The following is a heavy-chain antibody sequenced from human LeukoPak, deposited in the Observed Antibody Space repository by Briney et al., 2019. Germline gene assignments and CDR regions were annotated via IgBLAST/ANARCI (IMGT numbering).Heavy chain of an antibody. J-gene: IGHJ4*02. CDR1: GFTVSSNY. CDR2: IYSGGST. CDR3: ARLDFWGAPKDY. Sequence: GGSLRLSCAASGFTVSSNYMSWVRQAPGKGLEWVSVIYSGGSTYYADSVKGRFTISRDNSKNTLYLQMNSLRAEDTAVYYCARLDFWGAPKDYWGQGTLVTVSS. V-gene: IGHV3-66*02. D-gene: IGHD3-3*01.